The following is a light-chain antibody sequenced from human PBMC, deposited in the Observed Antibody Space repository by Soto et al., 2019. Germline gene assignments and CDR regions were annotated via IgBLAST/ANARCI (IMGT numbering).Light chain of an antibody. CDR3: QQYYTSWT. J-gene: IGKJ1*01. CDR2: GAS. CDR1: QGISSN. V-gene: IGKV1-8*01. Sequence: SQPIQSPSTLPASVGDRVTITCRASQGISSNLAWYQQEPGKAPRLLIYGASTRETGIPSRFSGSGSGTEFTLTISSPQSEDFAAYYCQQYYTSWTFGQGTKVDIK.